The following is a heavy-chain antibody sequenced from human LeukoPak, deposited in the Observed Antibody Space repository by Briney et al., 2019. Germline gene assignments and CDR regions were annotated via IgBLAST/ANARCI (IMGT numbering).Heavy chain of an antibody. D-gene: IGHD3-10*01. CDR1: GGSFSGYY. J-gene: IGHJ3*02. CDR2: INHSGST. Sequence: PSETLSLTCADYGGSFSGYYWSWIRQPPGKGLEWIGEINHSGSTNYNPSLKSRVTISVDTSKNQFSLKLSSVTAADTAVYYCARGRYGSGSYRRAFDIWGQGTMVTVSS. V-gene: IGHV4-34*01. CDR3: ARGRYGSGSYRRAFDI.